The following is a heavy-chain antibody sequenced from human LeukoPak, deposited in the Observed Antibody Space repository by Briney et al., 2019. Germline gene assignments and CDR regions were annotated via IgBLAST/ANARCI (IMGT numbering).Heavy chain of an antibody. Sequence: ASVKVSCKASGYTFTSYDINWVRQATGQGLEWMGWMNPNSGNTGYAQKFQDRVTMTRNTSISTAYMELSSLRSEDTAVYYCARGESDYGDYGYWGQGTLVTVSS. J-gene: IGHJ4*02. CDR2: MNPNSGNT. CDR3: ARGESDYGDYGY. D-gene: IGHD4-17*01. V-gene: IGHV1-8*01. CDR1: GYTFTSYD.